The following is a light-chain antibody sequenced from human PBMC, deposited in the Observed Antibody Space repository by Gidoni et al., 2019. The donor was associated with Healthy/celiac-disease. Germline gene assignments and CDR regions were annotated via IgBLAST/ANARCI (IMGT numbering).Light chain of an antibody. CDR3: SSYTSSSTLGV. Sequence: QSALTQPASVSGSPGPSLTISCTGTSSDVSGYNYVSWYQQHPGKAPKLMIYDVSNRPSGVPNRFSGSKSGNTASLTISGLQAEDEADYYCSSYTSSSTLGVFGTGTKVTVL. J-gene: IGLJ1*01. V-gene: IGLV2-14*01. CDR2: DVS. CDR1: SSDVSGYNY.